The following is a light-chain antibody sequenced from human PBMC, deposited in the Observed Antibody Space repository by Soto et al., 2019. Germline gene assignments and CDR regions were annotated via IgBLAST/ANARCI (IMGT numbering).Light chain of an antibody. CDR3: SSYASSSTWV. J-gene: IGLJ3*02. Sequence: QSALTQPASVSGSPGQSITLSCTGTSSDVVDYNYVSWYQQHPGKAPRLIIDEVSYRPSGVSHRFSGSKSGHTASLTIAGRQAEDGADYYCSSYASSSTWVFGGGTKLTVL. V-gene: IGLV2-14*01. CDR2: EVS. CDR1: SSDVVDYNY.